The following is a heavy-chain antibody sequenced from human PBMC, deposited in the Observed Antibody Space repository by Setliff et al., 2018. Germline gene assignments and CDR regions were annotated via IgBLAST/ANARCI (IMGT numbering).Heavy chain of an antibody. CDR2: IYTSGST. CDR1: GGSISTTDYY. CDR3: ARDIGYAYGVDY. Sequence: SETLSLTCTVSGGSISTTDYYWSWIRQPAGKGLEWIGRIYTSGSTNYNPSLKSRVTILVDTSKNQFSLELTSVTAADTAVYYCARDIGYAYGVDYWGQGVLVTVSS. J-gene: IGHJ4*02. V-gene: IGHV4-61*02. D-gene: IGHD5-18*01.